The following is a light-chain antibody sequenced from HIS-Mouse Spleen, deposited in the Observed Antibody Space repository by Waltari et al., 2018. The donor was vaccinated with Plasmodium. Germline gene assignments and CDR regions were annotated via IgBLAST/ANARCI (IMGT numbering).Light chain of an antibody. CDR2: DAS. CDR1: QGISSA. V-gene: IGKV1-13*02. J-gene: IGKJ4*01. Sequence: AIQLTQSPSSLSASVGDRVTITCRASQGISSALALYQQKPGKATKLLIYDASSLESGVPSRFSGSGSGTDFTLTISSLQPEDFATYYCQQFNSYPLTFGGGTKVEIK. CDR3: QQFNSYPLT.